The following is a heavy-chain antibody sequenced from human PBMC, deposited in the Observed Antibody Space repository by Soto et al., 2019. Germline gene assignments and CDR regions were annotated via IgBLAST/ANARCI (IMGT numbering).Heavy chain of an antibody. CDR1: GFTFSGYW. J-gene: IGHJ5*02. CDR2: IDGDGTST. CDR3: ARDPRNLGLDP. D-gene: IGHD4-4*01. V-gene: IGHV3-74*01. Sequence: EGQLVESGGGSVQPGGSLRLSCAASGFTFSGYWMYWVHQSPGKGLVWVSRIDGDGTSTGYADSVKGRFTISRDNAKNTLYLQMNSLRAEDTAVYYCARDPRNLGLDPWGLGTLVTVSS.